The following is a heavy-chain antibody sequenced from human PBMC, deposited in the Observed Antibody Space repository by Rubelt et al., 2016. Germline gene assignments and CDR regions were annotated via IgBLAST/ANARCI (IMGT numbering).Heavy chain of an antibody. V-gene: IGHV4-34*10. CDR1: GGSFSGYY. D-gene: IGHD2-15*01. J-gene: IGHJ5*02. CDR2: INHSGST. CDR3: ARCESYCSGGSCLDWFDP. Sequence: QVQLQESGPGLVKPSETLSLTCAVYGGSFSGYYWSWIRQPPGKGLEWIGEINHSGSTNYNPSLTSRVTISVDPSKNQFSLKLGSVTAADAAEYYCARCESYCSGGSCLDWFDPWGQGTLVTVS.